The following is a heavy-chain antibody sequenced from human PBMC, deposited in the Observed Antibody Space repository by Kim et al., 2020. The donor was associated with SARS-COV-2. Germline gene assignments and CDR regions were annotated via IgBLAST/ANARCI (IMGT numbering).Heavy chain of an antibody. V-gene: IGHV5-10-1*01. Sequence: GESLKISCKGSGYSFTSYWISWVRQMPGKGLEWMGRIDPSDSYTNYSPSFQGHVTISADKSISTAYLQWSSLKASDTAMYYCARHSKSPAGVAPFDYWGQGTLVTVSS. CDR1: GYSFTSYW. CDR3: ARHSKSPAGVAPFDY. CDR2: IDPSDSYT. J-gene: IGHJ4*02. D-gene: IGHD2-15*01.